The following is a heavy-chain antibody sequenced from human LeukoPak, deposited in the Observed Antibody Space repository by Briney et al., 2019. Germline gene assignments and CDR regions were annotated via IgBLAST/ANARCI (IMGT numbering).Heavy chain of an antibody. D-gene: IGHD3-22*01. J-gene: IGHJ4*02. CDR2: ISGSSSYT. CDR1: GFNFRTYN. CDR3: ARGHNSGYYLKY. Sequence: GGSLRLSCVGSGFNFRTYNLNWVRQAPGKGLEWVSDISGSSSYTDYADSVKGRFTISKDNANSSVFLQMDGLRAEDTAVYYCARGHNSGYYLKYWGQGTLVTVSS. V-gene: IGHV3-21*05.